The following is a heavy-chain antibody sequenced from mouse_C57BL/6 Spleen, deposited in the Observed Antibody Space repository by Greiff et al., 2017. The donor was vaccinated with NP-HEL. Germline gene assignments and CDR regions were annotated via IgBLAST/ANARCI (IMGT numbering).Heavy chain of an antibody. CDR2: IHPNSGST. J-gene: IGHJ2*01. CDR3: AREGFITTVGADY. D-gene: IGHD1-1*01. CDR1: GYTFTSYW. V-gene: IGHV1-64*01. Sequence: QVQLQQPGAELVKPGASVKLSCKASGYTFTSYWMHWVKQRPGQGLEWIGMIHPNSGSTNYNEKFKSKATLTVDKSSSTAYMQLSSLTSEDSSVYYCAREGFITTVGADYWGQGTTLTVSS.